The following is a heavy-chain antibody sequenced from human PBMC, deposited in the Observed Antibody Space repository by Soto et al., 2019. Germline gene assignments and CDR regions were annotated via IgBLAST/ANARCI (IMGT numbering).Heavy chain of an antibody. CDR2: INHSGST. V-gene: IGHV4-34*01. Sequence: PSETLSLTCAVYGGSFSGYYWSWIRQPPGKGLEWIGEINHSGSTNYNPSLKSRVTISVDTPKRQFSLNLRSVTAADTAVYYCASPRQGNYDFLSGYYALDYWSQGTLVTVSS. D-gene: IGHD3-3*01. CDR1: GGSFSGYY. CDR3: ASPRQGNYDFLSGYYALDY. J-gene: IGHJ4*02.